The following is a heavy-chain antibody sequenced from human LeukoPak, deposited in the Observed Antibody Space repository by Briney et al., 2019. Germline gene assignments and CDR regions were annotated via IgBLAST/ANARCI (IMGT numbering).Heavy chain of an antibody. D-gene: IGHD3-16*01. J-gene: IGHJ3*02. CDR1: GYSISRCDY. V-gene: IGHV4-38-2*02. CDR2: IYHSGST. CDR3: SREPYYALPLYFDI. Sequence: PSETLSLTCAASGYSISRCDYWWCIRQPPGKGLEWIGSIYHSGSTYYNPSLKSRVTISVDTSKNQFSLKLSSVTAADTAVYYCSREPYYALPLYFDIWGKGTMVTVSS.